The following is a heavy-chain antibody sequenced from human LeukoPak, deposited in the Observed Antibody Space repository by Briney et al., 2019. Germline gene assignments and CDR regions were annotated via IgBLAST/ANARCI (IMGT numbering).Heavy chain of an antibody. J-gene: IGHJ5*02. CDR2: INHSGST. D-gene: IGHD2-2*02. V-gene: IGHV4-34*01. CDR3: ARPEVVPAAIRGGWFDP. Sequence: SETLSLTCAVYGGSFSGYYWSWIRQPPGKGLEWIGEINHSGSTNYNPSLKSRVTISVDTSKNQFSLKLSSVTAADTAVYYCARPEVVPAAIRGGWFDPWGQGTLVTVSS. CDR1: GGSFSGYY.